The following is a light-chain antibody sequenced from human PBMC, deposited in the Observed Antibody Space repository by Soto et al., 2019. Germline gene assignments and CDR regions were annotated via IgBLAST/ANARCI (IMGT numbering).Light chain of an antibody. CDR1: SXNIGRNT. CDR3: AAWDDSLSGRYV. V-gene: IGLV1-44*01. CDR2: SDN. J-gene: IGLJ1*01. Sequence: QSVLTQPPSASGTPGQRVTISCSGNSXNIGRNTVSWYQQLPGTAPKVLIFSDNQRPSGVPDRFSGSKSGTSASLAISGLQSEDEADYYCAAWDDSLSGRYVFGTGTKV.